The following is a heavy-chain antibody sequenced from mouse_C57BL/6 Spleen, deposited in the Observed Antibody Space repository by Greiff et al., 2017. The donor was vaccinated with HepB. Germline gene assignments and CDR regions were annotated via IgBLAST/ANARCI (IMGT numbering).Heavy chain of an antibody. CDR1: GYTFTSYW. D-gene: IGHD1-1*01. Sequence: VQLQQPGAELVKPGASVKMSCKASGYTFTSYWITWVKQRPGQGLEWIGDIYPGSGSTNYNEKFKSKATLTVDTSSSTAYMQLSSLTSEDSAVYYCASPYYYGSSYPHYYAMDYWGQGTSVTVSS. V-gene: IGHV1-55*01. CDR3: ASPYYYGSSYPHYYAMDY. CDR2: IYPGSGST. J-gene: IGHJ4*01.